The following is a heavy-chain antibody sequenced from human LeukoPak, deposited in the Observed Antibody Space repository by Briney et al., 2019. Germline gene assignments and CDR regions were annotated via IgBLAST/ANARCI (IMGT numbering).Heavy chain of an antibody. J-gene: IGHJ6*02. CDR1: GFTFSSYA. Sequence: GGSLRLSCSASGFTFSSYAMKWVRQAQGKGLEYVSAISSDGGTTNYADSVKGRFTISRDNAKNSLYLQMNSLRAEDTAVYYCARGDSYGQYYYYYYGMDVWGQGTTVTVSS. CDR2: ISSDGGTT. CDR3: ARGDSYGQYYYYYYGMDV. V-gene: IGHV3-64*04. D-gene: IGHD5-18*01.